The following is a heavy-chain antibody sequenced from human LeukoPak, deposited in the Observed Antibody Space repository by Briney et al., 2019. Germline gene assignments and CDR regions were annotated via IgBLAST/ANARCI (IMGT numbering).Heavy chain of an antibody. J-gene: IGHJ4*02. CDR1: EGTFSSYA. CDR3: ARDSGGYSSSFLDY. Sequence: GSSVKVSFKASEGTFSSYAISWVRQAPGQGLEWMGGIIPIFGTANYAQKFQGRVTITTDESTSTAYMELSSVRSEDTAVYYCARDSGGYSSSFLDYWGQGTLVTVSS. V-gene: IGHV1-69*05. D-gene: IGHD6-13*01. CDR2: IIPIFGTA.